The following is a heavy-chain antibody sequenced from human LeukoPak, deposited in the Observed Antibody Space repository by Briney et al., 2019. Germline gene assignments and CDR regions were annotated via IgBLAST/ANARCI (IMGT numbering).Heavy chain of an antibody. J-gene: IGHJ4*02. CDR1: GFTLSSYA. CDR2: ISGSGGST. Sequence: GGSLRLSCAASGFTLSSYAMSWVRQAPGKGLEWVSAISGSGGSTYYADSVKGRFTISRDNGKNTLFLQMNSLRAEDAAVYYCVRGNDYGGPHYWGQGTLVTVSS. D-gene: IGHD4-23*01. V-gene: IGHV3-23*01. CDR3: VRGNDYGGPHY.